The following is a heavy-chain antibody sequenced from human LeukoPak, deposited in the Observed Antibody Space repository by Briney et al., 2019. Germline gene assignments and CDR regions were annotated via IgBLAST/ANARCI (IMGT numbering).Heavy chain of an antibody. CDR1: GYTFTDYH. CDR3: ARDHNWGPDY. CDR2: INPNSGGT. D-gene: IGHD7-27*01. V-gene: IGHV1-2*02. J-gene: IGHJ4*02. Sequence: ASVKVSCKASGYTFTDYHMHWVRQAPGQGLEWMGWINPNSGGTNYAQKFQGRVSLTRDMSISTAYMELSRLTSDDTAVYYCARDHNWGPDYWGQGTLVSVSS.